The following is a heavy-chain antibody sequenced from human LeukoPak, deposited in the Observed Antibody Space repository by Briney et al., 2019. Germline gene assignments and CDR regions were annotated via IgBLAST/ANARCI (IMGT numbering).Heavy chain of an antibody. CDR3: ARERWISVAGRDYFDY. V-gene: IGHV1-46*01. D-gene: IGHD6-19*01. Sequence: ASVKVSCKASGYTFTSYYMHWVQQAPGQGLEWMGIINPSGGATSYAQKFQGRVTMTRDTSTSTVYMELSSLRSEDTSVYYCARERWISVAGRDYFDYWGQGTLVTVSS. CDR1: GYTFTSYY. CDR2: INPSGGAT. J-gene: IGHJ4*02.